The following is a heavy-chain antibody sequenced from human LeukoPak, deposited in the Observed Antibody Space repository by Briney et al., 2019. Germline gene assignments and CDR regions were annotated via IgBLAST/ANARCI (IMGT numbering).Heavy chain of an antibody. CDR3: AKGLSSGWNLKGSDY. CDR1: GFTFSSYA. D-gene: IGHD6-19*01. J-gene: IGHJ4*02. V-gene: IGHV3-23*01. Sequence: PGGSLRLSCAAPGFTFSSYAMSWVRQAPGKGLEWVSTIGSTGESTFYADSVKGRFTISRDNSKDTLYLQLNSLRAEDTAVYYCAKGLSSGWNLKGSDYWGQGTLVTVSS. CDR2: IGSTGEST.